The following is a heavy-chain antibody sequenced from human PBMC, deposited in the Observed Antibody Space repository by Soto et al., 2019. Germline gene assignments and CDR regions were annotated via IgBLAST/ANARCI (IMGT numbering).Heavy chain of an antibody. Sequence: LSLSCAASGFTFTRYSMNCVRQAPGQGLEWVSSISSTTNFIYYADSMKGRITISRDNAKNSLYLEMNSLRAEDTAVYYCARESEYLPSNFDYWGQGTLVTVS. CDR1: GFTFTRYS. J-gene: IGHJ4*02. V-gene: IGHV3-21*06. D-gene: IGHD2-2*01. CDR2: ISSTTNFI. CDR3: ARESEYLPSNFDY.